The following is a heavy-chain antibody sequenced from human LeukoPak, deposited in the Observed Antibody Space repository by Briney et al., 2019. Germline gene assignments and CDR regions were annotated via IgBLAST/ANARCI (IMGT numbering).Heavy chain of an antibody. CDR1: GYSFTDHY. CDR3: ARDHNWGPDY. V-gene: IGHV1-2*02. CDR2: IHPKTGVT. J-gene: IGHJ4*02. Sequence: ASVKVSCKASGYSFTDHYLHWLRQAPGQGLEWVAWIHPKTGVTNYAERFQGRLSPTRDTSISTLYMELNSLTSDDTAVYYCARDHNWGPDYWGQGTLVSVSS. D-gene: IGHD7-27*01.